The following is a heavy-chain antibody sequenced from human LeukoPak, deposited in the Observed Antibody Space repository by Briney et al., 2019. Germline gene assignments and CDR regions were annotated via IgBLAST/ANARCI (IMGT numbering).Heavy chain of an antibody. CDR3: AASEPGIAVAGTGD. D-gene: IGHD6-19*01. J-gene: IGHJ4*02. CDR1: GFTFSSYG. Sequence: PGRPLRLPGAASGFTFSSYGRHWFRQPPAKGLNWVAVISYDGSNKYYANSVKGRFTISRDNSKKKLYLQMNSLRAEDTAVYYCAASEPGIAVAGTGDWGQGTLVTVSS. V-gene: IGHV3-30*03. CDR2: ISYDGSNK.